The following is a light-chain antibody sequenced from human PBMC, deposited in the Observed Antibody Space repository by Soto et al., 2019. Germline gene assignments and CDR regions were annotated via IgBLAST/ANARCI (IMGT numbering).Light chain of an antibody. V-gene: IGKV1-39*01. Sequence: IQMTQSPSSVSSSVCNRVTITCRASQSIDNYLSWYQQIPGKAPKLLICAASNLQRGVPSRFGGSGSGTEFTLTISNLQPDDFAVYYCQQCFSLPPTFGHGTKV. J-gene: IGKJ1*01. CDR2: AAS. CDR3: QQCFSLPPT. CDR1: QSIDNY.